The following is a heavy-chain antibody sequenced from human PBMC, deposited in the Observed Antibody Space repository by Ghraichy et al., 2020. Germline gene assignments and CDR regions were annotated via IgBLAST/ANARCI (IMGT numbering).Heavy chain of an antibody. CDR1: GFTFTDYW. V-gene: IGHV3-7*03. CDR2: IKQDGGGG. J-gene: IGHJ4*02. Sequence: GGSLRLSCAASGFTFTDYWMGWVRQPPGKGLEWVASIKQDGGGGYYVDSVKGRFTISRDNARNSLYLHMNSLRAEDTAVYYCVKAGGAAAGSGVVEYWGQGTLVTVSS. CDR3: VKAGGAAAGSGVVEY. D-gene: IGHD6-13*01.